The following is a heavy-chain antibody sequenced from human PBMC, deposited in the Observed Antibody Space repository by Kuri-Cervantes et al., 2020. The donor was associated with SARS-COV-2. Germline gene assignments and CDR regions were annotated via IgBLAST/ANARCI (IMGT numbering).Heavy chain of an antibody. CDR3: ASFPMVGNWFDP. J-gene: IGHJ5*02. D-gene: IGHD3-10*01. Sequence: ESLKISCAVSGYSISSGYYWGWIRQPPGKGPEWIGSIYHSGSTYYNPSLKSRVTISVDTSKNQFSLKLSSVTAADTAVYYCASFPMVGNWFDPWGQGTLVTVSS. CDR2: IYHSGST. V-gene: IGHV4-38-2*01. CDR1: GYSISSGYY.